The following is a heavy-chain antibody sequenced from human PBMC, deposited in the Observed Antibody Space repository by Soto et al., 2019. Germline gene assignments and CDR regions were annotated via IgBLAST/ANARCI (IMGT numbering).Heavy chain of an antibody. Sequence: NPSQTLSLTCTVSGGSISSRGYYWSWIRQRPGKGREWIGYIYYSGSTYYNPSLKSRVTISVDTSKNQFSLKLSSVTAADTAVYYCASGGVLGYCSSTSCPAGNPYYYGMDVWGQGTTVTVSS. CDR1: GGSISSRGYY. V-gene: IGHV4-31*03. D-gene: IGHD2-2*01. CDR3: ASGGVLGYCSSTSCPAGNPYYYGMDV. J-gene: IGHJ6*02. CDR2: IYYSGST.